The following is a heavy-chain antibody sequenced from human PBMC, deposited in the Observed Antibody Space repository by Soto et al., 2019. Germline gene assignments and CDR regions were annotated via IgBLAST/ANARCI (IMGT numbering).Heavy chain of an antibody. Sequence: QVQLVQSGAEVKKPGSSVKVSCKASGGTFSSYTISWVRQAPGQGLEWMGRIIPILGIANYAQKFQGRVTITADKSTSKAYMELSSLRSEDTAVYYCASGYYDSRHGDAFDIWGQGTMVTVSS. CDR1: GGTFSSYT. CDR3: ASGYYDSRHGDAFDI. V-gene: IGHV1-69*02. CDR2: IIPILGIA. D-gene: IGHD3-22*01. J-gene: IGHJ3*02.